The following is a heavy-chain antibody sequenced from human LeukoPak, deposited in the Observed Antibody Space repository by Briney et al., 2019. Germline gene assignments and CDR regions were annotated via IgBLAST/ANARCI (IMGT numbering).Heavy chain of an antibody. J-gene: IGHJ3*02. CDR1: GFTFSSYA. Sequence: PGGSLRLSCAASGFTFSSYAMSWVRQAPGKGLEWVSAISGSGGSTYYADSVKGRFTISRDNSKNTLYLQMNSLRAEDTAVYYCAKDPGGIQLWFVGIDAFDIWGQGTMVTVSS. D-gene: IGHD5-18*01. CDR2: ISGSGGST. V-gene: IGHV3-23*01. CDR3: AKDPGGIQLWFVGIDAFDI.